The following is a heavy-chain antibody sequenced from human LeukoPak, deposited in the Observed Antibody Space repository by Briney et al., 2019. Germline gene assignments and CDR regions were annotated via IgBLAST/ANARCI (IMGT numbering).Heavy chain of an antibody. CDR3: AREKLTGACWLDP. CDR1: GGTISSGGYY. D-gene: IGHD7-27*01. Sequence: SQTLSLTCTVSGGTISSGGYYWSWIRQHPGKGLEWIGYIYYSGSTYYNPSLKSRVTISVDTSKNQFSLKLSSVTAADTAVYYCAREKLTGACWLDPWGQGTLVTVSS. J-gene: IGHJ5*02. V-gene: IGHV4-31*03. CDR2: IYYSGST.